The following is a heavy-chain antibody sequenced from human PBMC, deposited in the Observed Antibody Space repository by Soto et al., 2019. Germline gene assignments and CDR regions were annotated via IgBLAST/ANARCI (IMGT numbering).Heavy chain of an antibody. V-gene: IGHV4-30-2*01. Sequence: SETLSLTCAVSGGSISSGGYSWSWIRQPPGKGLEWIGYMYHSGSTYYNPSLKSRVTISVDTSKNQFSLKLSSVTAAYTAVYYCARDYYDSSGRPTIDYWGQGTLVTVSS. D-gene: IGHD3-22*01. CDR2: MYHSGST. CDR3: ARDYYDSSGRPTIDY. J-gene: IGHJ4*02. CDR1: GGSISSGGYS.